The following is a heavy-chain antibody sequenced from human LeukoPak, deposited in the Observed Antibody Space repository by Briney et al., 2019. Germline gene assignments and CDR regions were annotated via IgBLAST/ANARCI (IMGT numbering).Heavy chain of an antibody. V-gene: IGHV3-23*01. CDR2: FSGSGGST. J-gene: IGHJ4*02. Sequence: GGSLRLSCAASGFDFSTYTMNWVRQAPGKGLEWVSGFSGSGGSTYYADSVKGRFTISRDDSKNTLYLQMNSLRAEDTAVYYCAKGVLASTNYFDSWGQGTLVTVSS. D-gene: IGHD2/OR15-2a*01. CDR1: GFDFSTYT. CDR3: AKGVLASTNYFDS.